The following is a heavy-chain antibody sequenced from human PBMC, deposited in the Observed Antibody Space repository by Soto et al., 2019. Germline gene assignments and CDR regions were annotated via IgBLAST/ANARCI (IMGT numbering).Heavy chain of an antibody. V-gene: IGHV4-59*11. CDR3: ERHFNVGGSGDDTYAFDI. D-gene: IGHD1-26*01. J-gene: IGHJ3*02. Sequence: SETLSLTFTGSCGSISSHYWSWIRQPPGMGPEGVGDIYYSGSTNYTPSLKRRVTICAGTPKNQFSLKLRSVTAADTAVYYCERHFNVGGSGDDTYAFDIWGQGTLVTVSS. CDR2: IYYSGST. CDR1: CGSISSHY.